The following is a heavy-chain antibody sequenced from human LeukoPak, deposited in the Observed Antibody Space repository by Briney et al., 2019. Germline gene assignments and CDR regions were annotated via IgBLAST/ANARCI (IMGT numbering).Heavy chain of an antibody. CDR2: INTNTGNP. CDR3: ATYQGDVLLWFGELPSLDY. CDR1: GYTFTSYA. J-gene: IGHJ4*02. D-gene: IGHD3-10*01. Sequence: ASVKVSCKASGYTFTSYAMNWVRQAPGQGLEWMGWINTNTGNPTYAQGFTGRFVFSLDTSVSTAYLRISSLKAEDTAVYYCATYQGDVLLWFGELPSLDYWGQGTLVTVSS. V-gene: IGHV7-4-1*02.